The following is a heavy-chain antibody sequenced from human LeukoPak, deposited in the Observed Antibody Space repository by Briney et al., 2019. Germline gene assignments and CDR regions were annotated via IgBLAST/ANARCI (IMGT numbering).Heavy chain of an antibody. J-gene: IGHJ5*01. D-gene: IGHD3-10*01. CDR2: IYYSGSA. CDR1: GAXIGNDNYY. Sequence: PSETLSLTCTVYGAXIGNDNYYWGWIRQHPGEGLEWIGYIYYSGSAYFNPSLKSRLTLSVDTSKRQFSLNLNSVTAADTAVYYCARLYGSGKNYFDSWGQGTLVTVSS. V-gene: IGHV4-31*03. CDR3: ARLYGSGKNYFDS.